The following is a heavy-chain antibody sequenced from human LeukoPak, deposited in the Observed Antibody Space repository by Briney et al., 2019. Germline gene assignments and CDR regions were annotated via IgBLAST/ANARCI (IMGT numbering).Heavy chain of an antibody. Sequence: TGGSLRLSCAASGFTFSSYSMNWVRQAPGKGLEWVSSISSSSSYIYYADSVKGRFTISRDNAKNSLYLQMNSLRAEDTAVYYCAKQFDWLPRGYYYYYMDVWDKGTTVTVSS. V-gene: IGHV3-21*01. CDR3: AKQFDWLPRGYYYYYMDV. D-gene: IGHD3-9*01. J-gene: IGHJ6*03. CDR1: GFTFSSYS. CDR2: ISSSSSYI.